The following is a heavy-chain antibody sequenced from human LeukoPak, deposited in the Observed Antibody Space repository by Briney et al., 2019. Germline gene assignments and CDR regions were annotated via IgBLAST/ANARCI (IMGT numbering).Heavy chain of an antibody. D-gene: IGHD3-22*01. Sequence: GGSLRLSCAASGFTFSNYWMYWVRQGPGKGLVWVSRISSDGRSTSYADSVKGRFTISRDNAKNTLFLQMNSLRAEDTAVYYCAKVKNYYYDSSGYDYWGQGTLVTVSS. CDR2: ISSDGRST. CDR1: GFTFSNYW. J-gene: IGHJ4*02. CDR3: AKVKNYYYDSSGYDY. V-gene: IGHV3-74*01.